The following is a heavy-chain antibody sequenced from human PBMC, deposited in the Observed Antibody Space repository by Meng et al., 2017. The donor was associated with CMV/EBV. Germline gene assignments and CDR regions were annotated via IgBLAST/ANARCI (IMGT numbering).Heavy chain of an antibody. CDR1: GNTFTGYN. D-gene: IGHD2-2*03. J-gene: IGHJ5*02. CDR3: ARELDIDRRGWFDP. CDR2: INHNSGGT. V-gene: IGHV1-2*04. Sequence: GNTFTGYNRHWVRQAPGQGHEWRGWINHNSGGTNYAQKFQGWVTMTRDTYISTAYMELSRLRSDDTAVYYCARELDIDRRGWFDPWGQGTLVTVSS.